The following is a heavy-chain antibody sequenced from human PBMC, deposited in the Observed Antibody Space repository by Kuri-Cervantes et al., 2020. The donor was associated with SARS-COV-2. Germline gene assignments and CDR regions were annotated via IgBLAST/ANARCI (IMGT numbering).Heavy chain of an antibody. CDR3: AKDSRWKPLEGYYYYYYMDV. Sequence: GGSLRLSCATSGFTFSSYPMSWVRQAPGKGLDWVSTISGGGGSTYYADSVKGRFTISRDNSKNTLSLQMNSLRAEDTAVYFCAKDSRWKPLEGYYYYYYMDVWGTGNTVTVSS. V-gene: IGHV3-23*01. J-gene: IGHJ6*03. CDR2: ISGGGGST. D-gene: IGHD5-24*01. CDR1: GFTFSSYP.